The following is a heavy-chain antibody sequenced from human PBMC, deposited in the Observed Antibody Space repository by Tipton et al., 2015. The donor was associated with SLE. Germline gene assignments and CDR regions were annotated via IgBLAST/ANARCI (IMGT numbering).Heavy chain of an antibody. CDR2: ISGSGSTI. CDR1: GFSFSSYE. D-gene: IGHD3-9*01. V-gene: IGHV3-48*03. CDR3: AKGPYDVVTGFERAPFDN. J-gene: IGHJ4*02. Sequence: SLRLSCVASGFSFSSYEMNWVRQAPGKGLEWVSYISGSGSTIFYADSVKDRFTISRDNTKNLVYLQMKSLRAEDTALYYCAKGPYDVVTGFERAPFDNWGQGTPVTVSS.